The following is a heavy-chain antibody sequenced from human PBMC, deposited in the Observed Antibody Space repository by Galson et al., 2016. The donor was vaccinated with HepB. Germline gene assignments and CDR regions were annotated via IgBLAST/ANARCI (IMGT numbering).Heavy chain of an antibody. J-gene: IGHJ4*02. CDR3: ATPLQIGGWYPLDN. CDR1: GGSISGGGFY. D-gene: IGHD6-19*01. Sequence: QLRLQESGPGLVKPSQTLSLTCSVSGGSISGGGFYWSWIRQHPGRGLQYIGDIYSDGTTYYNPSLASRVTISVDTSKDPFFRRLGYVTAADTAVYYCATPLQIGGWYPLDNWGQGLLVIVSS. V-gene: IGHV4-31*04. CDR2: IYSDGTT.